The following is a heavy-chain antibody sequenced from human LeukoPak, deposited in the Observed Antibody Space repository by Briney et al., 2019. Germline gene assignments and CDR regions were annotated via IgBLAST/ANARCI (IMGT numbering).Heavy chain of an antibody. CDR2: INHSGGT. CDR1: GGSFSGYY. D-gene: IGHD4-17*01. CDR3: ARGRLRIDY. Sequence: SETLSLTCAVYGGSFSGYYWSWIRQPPGKGLEWIGEINHSGGTNYNPSLKSRVTISVDTSKNQFSLKLSSVTAADTAVYYCARGRLRIDYWGQGTLVTVSS. J-gene: IGHJ4*02. V-gene: IGHV4-34*01.